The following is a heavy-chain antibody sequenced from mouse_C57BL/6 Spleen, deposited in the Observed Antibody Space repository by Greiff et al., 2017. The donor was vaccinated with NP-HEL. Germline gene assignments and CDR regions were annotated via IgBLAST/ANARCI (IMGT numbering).Heavy chain of an antibody. CDR2: ISSGSSTI. D-gene: IGHD2-12*01. V-gene: IGHV5-17*01. J-gene: IGHJ2*01. Sequence: VQLVESGGGLVKPGGSLKLSCAASGFTFSDYGMHWVRQAPEKGLEWVAYISSGSSTIYYADTVKGRFTISRDNAKNTLFLQMTSLRSEDTAMYYCARPILRRGYYFDYWGQGTTLTVSS. CDR1: GFTFSDYG. CDR3: ARPILRRGYYFDY.